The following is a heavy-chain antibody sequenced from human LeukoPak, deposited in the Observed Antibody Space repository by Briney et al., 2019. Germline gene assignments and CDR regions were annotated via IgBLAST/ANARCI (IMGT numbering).Heavy chain of an antibody. CDR2: INHSGST. J-gene: IGHJ5*02. Sequence: PSETLSLTCAVYGGSFSGYYWSWIRQPPGKGLEWIGEINHSGSTNYNPSLKSRVTISVDRSKNQFSLKLRSVTAAETAVYYCATQVAVRRLGSWFDPWGQGTLVTVSS. V-gene: IGHV4-34*01. CDR1: GGSFSGYY. CDR3: ATQVAVRRLGSWFDP. D-gene: IGHD6-6*01.